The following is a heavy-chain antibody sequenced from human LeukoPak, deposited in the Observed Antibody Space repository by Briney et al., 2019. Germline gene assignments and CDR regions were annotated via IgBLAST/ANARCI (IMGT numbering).Heavy chain of an antibody. D-gene: IGHD6-13*01. Sequence: SETLSLTCAVYGGSFSGYYWSWIRQPPGKGLEWIGEINHSGSTNYNPSLKSRVTISVDTSKNQFSLKLSSVTAADTAVYYCARGQQQLARRKDFDYWGQGTLVTVSS. J-gene: IGHJ4*02. CDR1: GGSFSGYY. CDR2: INHSGST. CDR3: ARGQQQLARRKDFDY. V-gene: IGHV4-34*01.